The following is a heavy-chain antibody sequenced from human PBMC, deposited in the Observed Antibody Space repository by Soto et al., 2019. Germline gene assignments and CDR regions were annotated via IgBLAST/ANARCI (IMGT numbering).Heavy chain of an antibody. J-gene: IGHJ5*02. Sequence: QVQLVQSGAEVKKPGASVKVSCKASGYNFTSYGISWVRQAPGQGLEWMGWISVYNGNTNYAQKLQGRVTMTTDTSTSTVYMELRSLRSDDTAVDYCARDRGYNWNYGWFDPWGQGTLVTVSS. CDR3: ARDRGYNWNYGWFDP. CDR1: GYNFTSYG. CDR2: ISVYNGNT. D-gene: IGHD1-7*01. V-gene: IGHV1-18*01.